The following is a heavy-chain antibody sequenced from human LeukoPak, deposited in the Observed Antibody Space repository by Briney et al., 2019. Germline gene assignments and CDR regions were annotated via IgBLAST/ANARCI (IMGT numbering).Heavy chain of an antibody. Sequence: GGSLRLSCAASGFTFSRYWRTWVRQAPGKGLEWVANIKEDGSENSYVESVKGRFTISRDNAKNSLYLQLNSLRAEDTAVYFCARQRYSDYWGQRTLVTVSS. CDR2: IKEDGSEN. J-gene: IGHJ4*02. CDR3: ARQRYSDY. D-gene: IGHD1-1*01. V-gene: IGHV3-7*01. CDR1: GFTFSRYW.